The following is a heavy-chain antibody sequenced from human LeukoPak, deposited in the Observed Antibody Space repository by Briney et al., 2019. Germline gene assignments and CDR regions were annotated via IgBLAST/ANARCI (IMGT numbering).Heavy chain of an antibody. D-gene: IGHD1-26*01. CDR2: VNPNSGDK. V-gene: IGHV1-2*02. Sequence: ASVKVSCKASGYTFTGYYLHWVRRAPGQGLEWMGCVNPNSGDKNYAQKFQGSVTMTRDTSISTVYMELSRLRSDDAAVYYCARASGSYWWFDSWGQGTLVTVSS. CDR3: ARASGSYWWFDS. CDR1: GYTFTGYY. J-gene: IGHJ5*01.